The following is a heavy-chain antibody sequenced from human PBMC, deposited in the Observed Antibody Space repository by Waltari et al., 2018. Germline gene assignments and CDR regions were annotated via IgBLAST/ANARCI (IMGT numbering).Heavy chain of an antibody. D-gene: IGHD2-2*01. V-gene: IGHV4-4*02. CDR2: VYHSGKT. Sequence: QVQLQESGQGLVKPSGTLSLTCAVSGDSISGNYWWSWVRQSPEKGLEWIGQVYHSGKTHYHPSLQSRVTISVDKPKNQFSLNLNSVTAADTAVYYCAGDRAIGLFFDYWGRGTLVTVSS. CDR1: GDSISGNYW. J-gene: IGHJ4*02. CDR3: AGDRAIGLFFDY.